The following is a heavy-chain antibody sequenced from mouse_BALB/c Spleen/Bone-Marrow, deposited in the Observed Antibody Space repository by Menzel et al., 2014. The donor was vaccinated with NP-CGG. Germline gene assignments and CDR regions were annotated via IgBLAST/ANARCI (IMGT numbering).Heavy chain of an antibody. D-gene: IGHD2-1*01. CDR2: INPSSGYT. CDR1: GYTFTTYT. V-gene: IGHV1-4*01. Sequence: VQLVESGAELARPGASVKMSCRASGYTFTTYTMHWVKQRPGQGLEWIGYINPSSGYTYYNQKFKDKATLTADKSSSAAYLQLSSLTSEDSAVNYCARVYGNYDAMDYWGQGTSVTVSS. J-gene: IGHJ4*01. CDR3: ARVYGNYDAMDY.